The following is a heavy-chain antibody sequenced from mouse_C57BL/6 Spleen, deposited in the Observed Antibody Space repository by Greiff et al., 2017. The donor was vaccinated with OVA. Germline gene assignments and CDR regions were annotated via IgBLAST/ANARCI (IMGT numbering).Heavy chain of an antibody. CDR3: ARNIRGTTVVGGSVDY. CDR1: GYTFTSYW. Sequence: VQLQQPGAELVKPGASVKLSCKASGYTFTSYWMHWVKQRPGRGLEWIGRIDPNSGGTKYNEKFKSKATLTVDKPSSTAYMQLSSLTSEDSAVYYCARNIRGTTVVGGSVDYWGQGTTLTVSS. CDR2: IDPNSGGT. D-gene: IGHD1-1*01. V-gene: IGHV1-72*01. J-gene: IGHJ2*01.